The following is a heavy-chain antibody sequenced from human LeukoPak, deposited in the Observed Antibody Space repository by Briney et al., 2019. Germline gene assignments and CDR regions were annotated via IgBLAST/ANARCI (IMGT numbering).Heavy chain of an antibody. CDR1: GFTFSSYS. V-gene: IGHV3-23*01. CDR2: ITGSGGRI. J-gene: IGHJ4*02. D-gene: IGHD3-16*02. Sequence: PGGSLRLSCAASGFTFSSYSMGWVRQAPGEGLEWVSSITGSGGRIYYADSLKGRFTISRDNSKNTVYLQMNSLRAEDTAVYYCAKYRDYYFDYWGQGTLVTVSS. CDR3: AKYRDYYFDY.